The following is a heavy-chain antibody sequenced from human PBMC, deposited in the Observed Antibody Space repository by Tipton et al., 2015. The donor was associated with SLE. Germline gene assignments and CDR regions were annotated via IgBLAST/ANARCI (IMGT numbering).Heavy chain of an antibody. CDR1: GSFIGSGYY. J-gene: IGHJ5*02. CDR2: FYHSGST. Sequence: LRLSCAVSGSFIGSGYYWGWIRQPPGKGLEWIGSFYHSGSTYNNPSLKSRVTISVDTSKNQFSLRLSSVTAADTAVYYCARQVYSSSWYGWFDPWGQGTLVTVSS. CDR3: ARQVYSSSWYGWFDP. V-gene: IGHV4-38-2*01. D-gene: IGHD6-13*01.